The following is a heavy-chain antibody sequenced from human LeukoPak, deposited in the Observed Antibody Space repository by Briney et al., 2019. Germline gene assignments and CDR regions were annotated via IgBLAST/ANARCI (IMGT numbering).Heavy chain of an antibody. CDR3: AREGYSYGYDY. V-gene: IGHV3-66*01. CDR2: IYSGGST. Sequence: GGSLRLSCAASGFTVSSNYMSWVRQAPGKGLEWVSVIYSGGSTYYADSVKGRFTISRDNSKNTLYHQMNSLRAEDTAVYYCAREGYSYGYDYWGQGTLVTVSS. CDR1: GFTVSSNY. D-gene: IGHD5-18*01. J-gene: IGHJ4*02.